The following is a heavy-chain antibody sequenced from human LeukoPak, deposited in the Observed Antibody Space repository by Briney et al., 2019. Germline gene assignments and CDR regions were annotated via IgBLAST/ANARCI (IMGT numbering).Heavy chain of an antibody. V-gene: IGHV3-15*01. D-gene: IGHD6-19*01. CDR1: RFTFSNAW. J-gene: IGHJ4*02. Sequence: GGSLRLSCAASRFTFSNAWMSWVRQAPGKGLEWVGRIKSKSDGGTTDYAAPVKGRFTFSRDDAKNTLYLQMNSLKTEDTAVYYCTTLPWQWPRYYFDYWGQGTLVTVSS. CDR2: IKSKSDGGTT. CDR3: TTLPWQWPRYYFDY.